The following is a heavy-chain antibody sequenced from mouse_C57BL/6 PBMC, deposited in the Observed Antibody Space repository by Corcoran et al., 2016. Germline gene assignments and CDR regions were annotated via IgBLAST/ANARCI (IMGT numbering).Heavy chain of an antibody. Sequence: DVQLQESGPGLVKPSQSLSLTCSVTGYSITSGYYWNWIRQFPGNKLEWMGYISYDGSNNYNPSLKNRISITRDTSKNQFFLKLNSVTTEDTATYYCAREYSNYEFAYWGQGTLVTVSA. CDR2: ISYDGSN. V-gene: IGHV3-6*01. J-gene: IGHJ3*01. CDR1: GYSITSGYY. D-gene: IGHD2-5*01. CDR3: AREYSNYEFAY.